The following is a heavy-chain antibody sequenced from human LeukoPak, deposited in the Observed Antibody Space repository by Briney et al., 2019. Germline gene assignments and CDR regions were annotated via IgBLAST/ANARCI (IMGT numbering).Heavy chain of an antibody. J-gene: IGHJ5*02. Sequence: GESLKISCKGSGYSFTSYWIGWVRRMPGKGLEWMGIIYPGDSDTRYSPSFQGQVTISADKSISTAYLQWSSLKASDTAMYYCARRTYGDYVSNNWFDPWGQGTLVTVSS. CDR3: ARRTYGDYVSNNWFDP. V-gene: IGHV5-51*01. D-gene: IGHD4-17*01. CDR2: IYPGDSDT. CDR1: GYSFTSYW.